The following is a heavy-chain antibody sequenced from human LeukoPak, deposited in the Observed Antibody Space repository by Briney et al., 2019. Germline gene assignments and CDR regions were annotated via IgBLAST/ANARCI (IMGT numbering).Heavy chain of an antibody. CDR1: GFTFSSYG. J-gene: IGHJ6*03. D-gene: IGHD6-6*01. CDR3: ARGRIAARQYYYMDV. Sequence: GGSLRLSCAASGFTFSSYGMHWVRQAPGKGLEWVAVIWYDGSNKYYADSVKGRFTISRDNSKNTLYLQMNSPRAEDTAVYYCARGRIAARQYYYMDVWGKGTTVTVSS. CDR2: IWYDGSNK. V-gene: IGHV3-33*01.